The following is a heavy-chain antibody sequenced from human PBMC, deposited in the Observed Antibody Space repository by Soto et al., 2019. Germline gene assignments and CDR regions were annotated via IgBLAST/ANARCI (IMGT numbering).Heavy chain of an antibody. J-gene: IGHJ4*02. V-gene: IGHV3-43*01. Sequence: GGSLRLSCAASGSAFDYYSLHWVRQAPGKGLEWVSLISWDGHSTYYADSVKGRFIISRDNSKNSLYLQMNSLRSEEAAIYYCAKSHNRIAVAANLDYWGQGTLVTVSS. CDR2: ISWDGHST. CDR1: GSAFDYYS. D-gene: IGHD6-19*01. CDR3: AKSHNRIAVAANLDY.